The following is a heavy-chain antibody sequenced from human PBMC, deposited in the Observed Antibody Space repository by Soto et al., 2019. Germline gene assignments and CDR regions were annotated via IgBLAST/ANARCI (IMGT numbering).Heavy chain of an antibody. D-gene: IGHD3-10*01. CDR1: GGSVSSGGYY. CDR3: ARRYGSAFDI. CDR2: IYYSGST. V-gene: IGHV4-30-4*02. J-gene: IGHJ3*02. Sequence: PSETLSLTCTVSGGSVSSGGYYWSWIRQPPGKGLEWIGYIYYSGSTYCNPSLKSRVTISVDTSKNQFSLKLSSVTAADTAVYYCARRYGSAFDIWGQGTMVTGSS.